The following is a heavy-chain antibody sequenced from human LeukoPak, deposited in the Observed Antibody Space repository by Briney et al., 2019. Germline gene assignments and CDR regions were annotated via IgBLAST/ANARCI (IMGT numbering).Heavy chain of an antibody. D-gene: IGHD5-24*01. CDR2: IYPGGSET. Sequence: GESLKISCKGLGYSFSSYWNALVRQRPGKGLEWMGIIYPGGSETRYDPSFQSQVTISADSSTSTAYLQWSSLRASDTAMYYCARASRDGYNQNFDYWGQGTLVTVSS. J-gene: IGHJ4*02. CDR3: ARASRDGYNQNFDY. CDR1: GYSFSSYW. V-gene: IGHV5-51*01.